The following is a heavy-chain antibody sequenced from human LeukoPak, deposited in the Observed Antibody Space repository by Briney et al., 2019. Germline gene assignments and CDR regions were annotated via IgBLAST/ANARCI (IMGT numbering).Heavy chain of an antibody. Sequence: GGSLRLSCEASGFTFSTYAMSWVRQAPGKGLEWVSAISGSGGSTYYADSVKGRFTISRDNSKNTLYLQMNSLRAEDTAVYYCAKVQQDFVVVVAATRDYYYYGMDVWGQGTTVTVSS. CDR3: AKVQQDFVVVVAATRDYYYYGMDV. J-gene: IGHJ6*02. V-gene: IGHV3-23*01. D-gene: IGHD2-15*01. CDR2: ISGSGGST. CDR1: GFTFSTYA.